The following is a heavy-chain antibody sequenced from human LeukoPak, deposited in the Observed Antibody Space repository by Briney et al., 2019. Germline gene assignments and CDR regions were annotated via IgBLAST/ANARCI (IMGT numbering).Heavy chain of an antibody. D-gene: IGHD7-27*01. V-gene: IGHV1-69*04. CDR2: IIPNLGVA. Sequence: SVKVSCKASGGTFSDYAISWVRQAPGQGLEWMGRIIPNLGVANYAQKFQGRVSITADKSTGTAYMELSSLRSEDTAVYFCARAPGNDAFDIWGQGTMVSVSS. CDR1: GGTFSDYA. J-gene: IGHJ3*02. CDR3: ARAPGNDAFDI.